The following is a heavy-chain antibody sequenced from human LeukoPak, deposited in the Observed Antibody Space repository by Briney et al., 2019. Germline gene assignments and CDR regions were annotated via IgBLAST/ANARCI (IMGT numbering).Heavy chain of an antibody. CDR1: GGSISSSSYY. V-gene: IGHV4-39*07. CDR2: IYYSGST. Sequence: ASETLSLTCTVSGGSISSSSYYWGWIRQPPGKGLEWIGSIYYSGSTYYNPSLKSRVTISVDTSKNQFSLKLSSVTAADTAVYYCARDRPVGYGYFPFDYWGQGTLVTVSS. CDR3: ARDRPVGYGYFPFDY. J-gene: IGHJ4*02. D-gene: IGHD5-18*01.